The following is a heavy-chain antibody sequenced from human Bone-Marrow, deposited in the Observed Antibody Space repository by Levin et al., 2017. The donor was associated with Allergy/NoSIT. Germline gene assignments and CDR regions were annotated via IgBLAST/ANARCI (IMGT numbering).Heavy chain of an antibody. J-gene: IGHJ3*01. CDR1: GFMFNTYD. Sequence: GGSLRLSCAASGFMFNTYDMHWVRQLPGKGLEWVSAIGTSGDTYYPGSVKGRFTISRENAKNSLFLQMNNLRAGDTAVYYCTRGLDAFELWGQGTMVTVSS. CDR3: TRGLDAFEL. V-gene: IGHV3-13*01. CDR2: IGTSGDT.